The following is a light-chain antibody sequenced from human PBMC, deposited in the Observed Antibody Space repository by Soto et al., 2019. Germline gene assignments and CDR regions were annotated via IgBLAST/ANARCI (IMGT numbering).Light chain of an antibody. Sequence: EIVLTQSPATLSLSPGERATLSCRASQSVRADFLTWYQQRLGQAPRLLIYGASNRATGIPDRFSGSGSGTDFTLTISGLEPEDFAVYYCQYYGTSLTFDGGAKVEIK. CDR3: QYYGTSLT. CDR2: GAS. CDR1: QSVRADF. V-gene: IGKV3-20*01. J-gene: IGKJ4*01.